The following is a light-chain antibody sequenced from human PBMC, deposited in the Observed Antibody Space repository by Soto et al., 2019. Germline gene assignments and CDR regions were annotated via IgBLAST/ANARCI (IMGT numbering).Light chain of an antibody. V-gene: IGKV3-15*01. CDR1: QSVSSN. CDR3: QQYNNWPLYT. CDR2: GAS. J-gene: IGKJ2*01. Sequence: EIVMTQSPATLSVSPGERATLSCRASQSVSSNLAWYQQKPGQAPRLLIYGASTRATGIPARFSGSGSGTEFTLTLSSLQSEDFAVYYCQQYNNWPLYTCGQGTKLEIK.